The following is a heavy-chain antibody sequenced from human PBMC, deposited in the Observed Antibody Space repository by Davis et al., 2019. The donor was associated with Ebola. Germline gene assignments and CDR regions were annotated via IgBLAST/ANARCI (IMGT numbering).Heavy chain of an antibody. CDR1: GFTFSSYA. D-gene: IGHD6-13*01. CDR2: ISSNGGST. V-gene: IGHV3-64*01. Sequence: GESLKISCAASGFTFSSYAMHWVRQAPGKGLEYVSAISSNGGSTYYANSVKGRFTISRDNSKNTLYFQMGSLRAEDMAVYYCARDKAAAGYFDYWGQGTLVTVSS. CDR3: ARDKAAAGYFDY. J-gene: IGHJ4*02.